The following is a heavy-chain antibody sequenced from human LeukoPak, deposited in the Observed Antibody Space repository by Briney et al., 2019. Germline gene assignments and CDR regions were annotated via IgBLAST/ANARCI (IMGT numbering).Heavy chain of an antibody. D-gene: IGHD5-24*01. CDR1: GFTFDDYA. CDR2: ISWNSGSI. CDR3: AKESRDGYNWGRPNGTDY. V-gene: IGHV3-9*01. J-gene: IGHJ4*02. Sequence: PGRSLRLSCAASGFTFDDYAVHWVRQAPGKGLEWVSGISWNSGSIGYADSVKGRFTISRDNAKNSLYLQMNSLRAEDTALYYCAKESRDGYNWGRPNGTDYWGQGTLVTVSS.